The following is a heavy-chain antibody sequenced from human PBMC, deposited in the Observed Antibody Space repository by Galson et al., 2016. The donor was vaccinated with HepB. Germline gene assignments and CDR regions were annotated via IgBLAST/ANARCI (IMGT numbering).Heavy chain of an antibody. D-gene: IGHD3-3*01. V-gene: IGHV3-23*01. Sequence: SLRLSCAASGFTFSTSAMSWVRQAPGQGLEWVSAISSTSHSTYYADYVKGRFTISRDNAKNTRFLQMDSLKIDDTAVYYCAKGWSGPDSWGQGTLVTVSS. CDR1: GFTFSTSA. J-gene: IGHJ4*02. CDR2: ISSTSHST. CDR3: AKGWSGPDS.